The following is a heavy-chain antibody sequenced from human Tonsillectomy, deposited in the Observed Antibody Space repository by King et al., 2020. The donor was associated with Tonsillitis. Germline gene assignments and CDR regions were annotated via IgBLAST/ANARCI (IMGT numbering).Heavy chain of an antibody. Sequence: VQLQESGPGLVKPSETLSLTCAVSGYSISSGYYWGWIRQPPGKGLEWIGSIYHSGSTYYNPSLKSRVTISVDTSKNQFSLKLSSVTAADTAGYYCASAWYPANGYVIDYWGQGTLVTVSS. CDR1: GYSISSGYY. J-gene: IGHJ4*02. CDR3: ASAWYPANGYVIDY. D-gene: IGHD5-18*01. CDR2: IYHSGST. V-gene: IGHV4-38-2*01.